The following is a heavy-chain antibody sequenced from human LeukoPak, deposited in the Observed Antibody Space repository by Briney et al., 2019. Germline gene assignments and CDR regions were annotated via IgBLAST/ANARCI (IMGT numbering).Heavy chain of an antibody. CDR2: ISAYNGNT. D-gene: IGHD3-22*01. J-gene: IGHJ5*02. CDR3: ARDLPNHYDSSGYSP. V-gene: IGHV1-18*01. CDR1: GYTFTSYG. Sequence: ASVKVSCKASGYTFTSYGISWVRQAPGQGLEWMGWISAYNGNTNYAQKLQGRVTMTTDTSTSTAYMELRSLRSDDTAVYYCARDLPNHYDSSGYSPWGQGTLVTVSS.